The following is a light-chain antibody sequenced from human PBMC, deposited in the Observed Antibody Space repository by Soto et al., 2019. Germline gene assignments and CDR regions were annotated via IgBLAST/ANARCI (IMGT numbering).Light chain of an antibody. CDR2: SVS. CDR1: QSVNSW. J-gene: IGKJ1*01. CDR3: QQFSSYSRT. V-gene: IGKV1-5*01. Sequence: DIQMTQSPSTLSAYVGDRVTITCRASQSVNSWLAWYQQKPGRAPKLLIYSVSNLDSGVPSRSSGSGSGTEFTLTISSLQPDDFATYYCQQFSSYSRTFGQGTKVEMK.